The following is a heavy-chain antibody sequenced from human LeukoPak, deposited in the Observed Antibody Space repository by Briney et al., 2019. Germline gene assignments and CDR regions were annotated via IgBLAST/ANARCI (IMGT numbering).Heavy chain of an antibody. CDR2: ITGSGGFT. Sequence: GGSLRLSCAASGFPFSTYAMNWVRQAPGKGLEWVSVITGSGGFTQYADSVKGRFTISRDNSKNTLYLQMNSLRAEDTAVYYCASGAITISFFSGMDVWGQGTTVTVSS. J-gene: IGHJ6*02. D-gene: IGHD3-3*01. CDR3: ASGAITISFFSGMDV. V-gene: IGHV3-23*01. CDR1: GFPFSTYA.